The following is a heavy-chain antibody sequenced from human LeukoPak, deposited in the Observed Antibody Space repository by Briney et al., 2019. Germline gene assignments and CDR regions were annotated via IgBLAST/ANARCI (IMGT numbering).Heavy chain of an antibody. J-gene: IGHJ5*02. D-gene: IGHD2-2*01. V-gene: IGHV4-31*03. CDR2: IYYSGST. Sequence: SQTLSLTCTVSGDSISSGGYYWSWIRQHPGKGLEWIGYIYYSGSTYYNPSLKSRVTISVDTSKNQFSLKLSSVTAADTAVYYCASGSSSSWFDGNWFDPWGQGTLVTVSS. CDR3: ASGSSSSWFDGNWFDP. CDR1: GDSISSGGYY.